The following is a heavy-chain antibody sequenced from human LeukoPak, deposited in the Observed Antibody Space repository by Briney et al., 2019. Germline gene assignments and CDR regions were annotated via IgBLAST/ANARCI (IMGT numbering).Heavy chain of an antibody. CDR1: GFTFSSYS. D-gene: IGHD6-13*01. CDR3: ARVESLYPSIAAAGTFDY. J-gene: IGHJ4*02. Sequence: GGSLRLSCAASGFTFSSYSMSWVRQAPGKGLEWVSGINWNGGSTGYADSVKGRFTISRDNAKNSLYLQMNSLRAEDTALYYCARVESLYPSIAAAGTFDYWGQGTLVTVSS. V-gene: IGHV3-20*04. CDR2: INWNGGST.